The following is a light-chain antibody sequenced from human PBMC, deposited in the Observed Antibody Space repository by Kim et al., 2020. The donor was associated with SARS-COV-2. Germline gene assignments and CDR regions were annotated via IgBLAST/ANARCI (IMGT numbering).Light chain of an antibody. J-gene: IGKJ4*02. CDR3: QQYNSYLLT. V-gene: IGKV1-5*03. Sequence: DIQMTQSPSTLSASVGDRVTITCRASQSISSWLAWYQQKPGKAPKLLIYKASSLESGVPSRFSGSGSGTEFTLTISSLQPDDFATYYYQQYNSYLLTVGGGTKMDIK. CDR2: KAS. CDR1: QSISSW.